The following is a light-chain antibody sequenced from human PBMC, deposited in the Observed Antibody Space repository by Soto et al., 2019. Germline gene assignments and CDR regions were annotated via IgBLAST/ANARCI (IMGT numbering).Light chain of an antibody. CDR2: GAS. CDR1: QGISNN. J-gene: IGKJ4*01. CDR3: LPYGTLRIS. Sequence: IQMTQSPSSLSAFVGDRVTITCQASQGISNNLNWYQHKPGKAPKLLIYGASNLQTGVPSRFSGSGYGREFLFAISSLQPEGVVTYYCLPYGTLRISCGGGTKVVIK. V-gene: IGKV1-33*01.